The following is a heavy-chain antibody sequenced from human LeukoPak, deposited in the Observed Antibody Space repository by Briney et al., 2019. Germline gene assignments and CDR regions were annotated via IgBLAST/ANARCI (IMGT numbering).Heavy chain of an antibody. CDR2: ISGSGGST. J-gene: IGHJ4*02. CDR1: GFTFSSYA. V-gene: IGHV3-23*01. Sequence: PGGSLRLSCAASGFTFSSYAMSWVRQAPGERLECVSAISGSGGSTYYADSVKGRFTISRDNSKNTLYLQMNSLRAEDTAVYYCAKRRIQYYFDYWGQGTLVTVSS. D-gene: IGHD2-15*01. CDR3: AKRRIQYYFDY.